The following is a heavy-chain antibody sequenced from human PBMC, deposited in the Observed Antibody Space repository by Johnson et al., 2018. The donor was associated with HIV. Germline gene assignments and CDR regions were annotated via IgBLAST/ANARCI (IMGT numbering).Heavy chain of an antibody. CDR2: IRNDGSNK. CDR1: GFSFSSYG. V-gene: IGHV3-30*02. J-gene: IGHJ3*02. Sequence: VQLVESGGGVVQPGGSLRLSCAASGFSFSSYGMHWVRQAPGKGLEWVAFIRNDGSNKYYADSVKGRFTISRDNSKNTLYLQMNSLRAEDTAVYYCAKVRRGSSWYIAFDIWGQGTMVTVSS. D-gene: IGHD6-13*01. CDR3: AKVRRGSSWYIAFDI.